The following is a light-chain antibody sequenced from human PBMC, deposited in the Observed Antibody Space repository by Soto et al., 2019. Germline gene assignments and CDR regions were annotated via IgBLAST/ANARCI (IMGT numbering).Light chain of an antibody. Sequence: QSVLTQPPSVSGAPGQRVTISCTGSSSNIGAGYDVHWYQQLPGTAPKLLSYGNSNRPSGVPDRFSGSKSGTSASLAITGLQAEDEADYYCQSYDSSLSGRGYVFGTGTKLTVL. V-gene: IGLV1-40*01. J-gene: IGLJ1*01. CDR3: QSYDSSLSGRGYV. CDR1: SSNIGAGYD. CDR2: GNS.